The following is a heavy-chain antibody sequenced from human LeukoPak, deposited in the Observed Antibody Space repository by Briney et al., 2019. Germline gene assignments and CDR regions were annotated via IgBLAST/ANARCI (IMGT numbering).Heavy chain of an antibody. V-gene: IGHV3-21*04. J-gene: IGHJ6*02. CDR2: ISSNSSYI. Sequence: GGSLRLSCAASGFTFSSYSMNWVRQAPGKGLEWVSSISSNSSYIYYADSVKGRFTISRDNAKNSVYLQMNSLRAEDTAVYYCAREVIIFPDYYYYGLDVWGQGTTVTVSS. CDR1: GFTFSSYS. CDR3: AREVIIFPDYYYYGLDV. D-gene: IGHD3-10*01.